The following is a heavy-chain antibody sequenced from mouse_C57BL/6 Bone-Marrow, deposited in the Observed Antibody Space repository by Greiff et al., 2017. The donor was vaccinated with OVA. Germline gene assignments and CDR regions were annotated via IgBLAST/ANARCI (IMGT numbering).Heavy chain of an antibody. V-gene: IGHV1-69*01. CDR1: GYTFTSYW. Sequence: VQLQQPGAELVMPGASVKLSCKASGYTFTSYWMHWVKQRPGQGLEWIGEIDPSDSYTNSNQKFKGKSTLTVDKSSITAYMQLSSLTSEDSAVYYCARDDYDGGVDYWGQGTTLTVSS. J-gene: IGHJ2*01. D-gene: IGHD2-4*01. CDR2: IDPSDSYT. CDR3: ARDDYDGGVDY.